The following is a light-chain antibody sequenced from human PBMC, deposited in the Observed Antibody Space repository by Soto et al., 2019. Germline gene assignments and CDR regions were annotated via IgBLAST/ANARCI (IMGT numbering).Light chain of an antibody. V-gene: IGLV2-8*01. J-gene: IGLJ1*01. CDR1: SSDVGGYKY. Sequence: SVLTQPPSASGSPGQSVTISCTGTSSDVGGYKYVSWYQQHPGKAPKLMIFEVNKRPSGVPDRFAGSKSGNTASLTVSGIQAEDEADYYCSSYAGINNLGVFGTGTKLTVL. CDR3: SSYAGINNLGV. CDR2: EVN.